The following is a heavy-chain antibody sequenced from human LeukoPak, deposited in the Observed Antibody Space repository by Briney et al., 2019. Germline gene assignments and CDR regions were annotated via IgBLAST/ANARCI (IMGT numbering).Heavy chain of an antibody. V-gene: IGHV3-21*01. CDR3: ATLKWDHDAFDI. CDR2: ISSSSSYI. D-gene: IGHD1-26*01. J-gene: IGHJ3*02. CDR1: GFTFSNAW. Sequence: GGSLRLSCAASGFTFSNAWMSWVRQAPGKGLEWVSSISSSSSYIYYADSVKGRFTISRGNAKNSLYLQMNSLRAEDTAVYYCATLKWDHDAFDIWGQGTMVTVSS.